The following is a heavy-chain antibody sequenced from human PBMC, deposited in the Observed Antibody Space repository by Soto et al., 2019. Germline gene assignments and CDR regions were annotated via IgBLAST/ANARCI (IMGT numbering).Heavy chain of an antibody. CDR2: IYPGDSDT. J-gene: IGHJ5*02. V-gene: IGHV5-51*01. Sequence: PGESLKISCKGSGYSFTSYWIGWVRQMPWKGLEWMGIIYPGDSDTRYSPSFQGQVTISADKSISTAYLQWSSLKASDTAMYYCARINIVGATRNNWFDPWGQRTMLTV. D-gene: IGHD1-26*01. CDR3: ARINIVGATRNNWFDP. CDR1: GYSFTSYW.